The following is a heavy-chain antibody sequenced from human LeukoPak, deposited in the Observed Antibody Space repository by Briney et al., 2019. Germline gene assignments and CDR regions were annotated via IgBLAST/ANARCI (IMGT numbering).Heavy chain of an antibody. D-gene: IGHD3-16*02. V-gene: IGHV1-2*02. Sequence: GASVKGSCKASGYTFTGYYMHWVRQAPGQGLEWMGWINPNSGGTNYAQKFQGRVTMTRDTSISTAYMELSRLRSDDTAVYYCAKGQITFGGVISYWGQGTWSPSPQ. CDR1: GYTFTGYY. CDR3: AKGQITFGGVISY. CDR2: INPNSGGT. J-gene: IGHJ4*02.